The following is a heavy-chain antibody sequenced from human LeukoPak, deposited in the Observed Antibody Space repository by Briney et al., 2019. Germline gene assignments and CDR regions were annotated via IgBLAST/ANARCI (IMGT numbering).Heavy chain of an antibody. V-gene: IGHV3-30*18. CDR1: GFTFSRYG. CDR3: AKPTYGEEIFDY. CDR2: ISLDGSNK. Sequence: GRSQRLSCAASGFTFSRYGMHWVRQAPGKGLEWVAFISLDGSNKYYADSVKGRFTISRDNSMNTLYLQMNSLRAEDTAVYYCAKPTYGEEIFDYWGQGTLVTASS. D-gene: IGHD3-3*01. J-gene: IGHJ4*02.